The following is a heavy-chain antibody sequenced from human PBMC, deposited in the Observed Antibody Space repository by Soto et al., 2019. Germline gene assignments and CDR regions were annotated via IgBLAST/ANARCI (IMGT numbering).Heavy chain of an antibody. CDR3: ARLTIVAGKDH. V-gene: IGHV3-74*01. CDR2: TNSDGSSI. Sequence: GGSLRLSCVASGFTFSNYGMHWVRQAPGKGLVWVSGTNSDGSSISYADSVKGRFTISRDNAKNTLYLQMNSLRAEDTAVYYCARLTIVAGKDHWGQGTLVTVSS. D-gene: IGHD6-19*01. J-gene: IGHJ4*02. CDR1: GFTFSNYG.